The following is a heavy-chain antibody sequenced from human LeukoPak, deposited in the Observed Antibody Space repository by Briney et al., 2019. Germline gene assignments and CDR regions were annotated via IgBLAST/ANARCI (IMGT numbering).Heavy chain of an antibody. J-gene: IGHJ4*02. D-gene: IGHD2-15*01. CDR3: ARGPRDPTEYCSRGTCSPTSEV. Sequence: QPGGSLRLSCAASGFIFSDYEMNWVRQAPGKGLEWVSYISSSGRKIYYADSVKGRFTISRDNAKNSLYLQMNSLRADDTAIYYCARGPRDPTEYCSRGTCSPTSEVWGQGTLVTVSS. CDR2: ISSSGRKI. V-gene: IGHV3-48*03. CDR1: GFIFSDYE.